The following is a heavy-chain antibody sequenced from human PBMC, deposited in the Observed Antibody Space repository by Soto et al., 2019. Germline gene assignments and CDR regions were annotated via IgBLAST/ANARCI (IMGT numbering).Heavy chain of an antibody. J-gene: IGHJ4*02. V-gene: IGHV4-34*01. CDR3: ASGIAARPGTYYDILTGSGYFDY. D-gene: IGHD3-9*01. CDR1: GGSFSGHY. Sequence: KPSETLSLTCAVYGGSFSGHYWSWIRQPPGKGLEWIGEINPSGSTNYNPSPKSRVTISVDTSKTQFSLKLSSVTAAATAVYYFASGIAARPGTYYDILTGSGYFDYWGQGTLVTVSS. CDR2: INPSGST.